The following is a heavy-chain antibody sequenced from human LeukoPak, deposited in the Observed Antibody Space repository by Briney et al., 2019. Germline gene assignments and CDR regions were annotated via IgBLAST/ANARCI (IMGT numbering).Heavy chain of an antibody. D-gene: IGHD6-19*01. CDR1: GGSISSSTFY. CDR3: AGERGEEYSSGWYKRNYFDN. CDR2: MYSRGGT. Sequence: SETLSLTCTVPGGSISSSTFYWGWIRQPPGKGLEWIGSMYSRGGTYYNPSLKSRVTISVDMSKNQFSLKLTSVTGADTAVYYCAGERGEEYSSGWYKRNYFDNWGQGIRVTVSS. V-gene: IGHV4-39*07. J-gene: IGHJ4*02.